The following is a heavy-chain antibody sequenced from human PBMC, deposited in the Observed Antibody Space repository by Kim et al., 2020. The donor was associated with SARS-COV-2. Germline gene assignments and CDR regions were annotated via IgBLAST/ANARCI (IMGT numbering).Heavy chain of an antibody. V-gene: IGHV4-31*03. D-gene: IGHD3-10*01. CDR3: ARASRWFGELPRAFDI. Sequence: SETLSLTCTVSGGSISSGGYYWSWIRQHPGKGLEWIGYIYYSGITYYNPSLKSRVTISVDTSKNQFSLKLSSVTAADTAVYYCARASRWFGELPRAFDIWGQGTMVTVSS. CDR2: IYYSGIT. J-gene: IGHJ3*02. CDR1: GGSISSGGYY.